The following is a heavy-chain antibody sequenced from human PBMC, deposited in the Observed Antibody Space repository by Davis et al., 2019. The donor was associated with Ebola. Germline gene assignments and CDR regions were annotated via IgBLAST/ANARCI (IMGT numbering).Heavy chain of an antibody. J-gene: IGHJ5*02. V-gene: IGHV4-34*01. D-gene: IGHD6-13*01. CDR1: GGSFSGYY. Sequence: MPSETLSLTCAVYGGSFSGYYWSWIRQPPGKGLEWIGEINHSGSTNYNPSLKSRVTISVDTSKNQFSLKLSSVTAADTAVYYCARAVWAAAGNNWFDPWGQGTLVTVSS. CDR2: INHSGST. CDR3: ARAVWAAAGNNWFDP.